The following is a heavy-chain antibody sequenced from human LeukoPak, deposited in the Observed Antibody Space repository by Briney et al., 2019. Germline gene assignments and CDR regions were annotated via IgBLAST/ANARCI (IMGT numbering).Heavy chain of an antibody. D-gene: IGHD3-10*01. CDR2: IYSGGST. CDR3: VLAGSGSYYFAQ. V-gene: IGHV3-66*01. Sequence: GSLRLSCAASGFTVSSNYMNWVRQAPGKGLEWVSAIYSGGSTYYADSVKGRFTISRDNSKNHLSLQMKGLEASETAMYYCVLAGSGSYYFAQWGQGILVTVSS. CDR1: GFTVSSNY. J-gene: IGHJ4*02.